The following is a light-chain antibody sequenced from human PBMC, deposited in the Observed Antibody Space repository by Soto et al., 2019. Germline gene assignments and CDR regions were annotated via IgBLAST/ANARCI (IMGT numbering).Light chain of an antibody. CDR2: GAS. CDR3: QRSLTFPIT. CDR1: QDVNTW. J-gene: IGKJ5*01. Sequence: DIQMTQSPSSVSASVGDRVTITCRASQDVNTWLAWYQQSPGKAPKLLIYGASSLQIGVPSRFSGSGYGTDFTLTISSLQPEDFATYYCQRSLTFPITFGQGTRLEIK. V-gene: IGKV1-12*01.